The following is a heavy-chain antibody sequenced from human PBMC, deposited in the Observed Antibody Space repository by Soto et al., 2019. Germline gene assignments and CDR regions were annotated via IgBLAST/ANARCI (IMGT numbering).Heavy chain of an antibody. CDR1: GGTFSSYA. D-gene: IGHD1-26*01. CDR2: IIPIFGTA. CDR3: VTGRCIVGATDGLCDY. V-gene: IGHV1-69*01. J-gene: IGHJ4*02. Sequence: QVQLVQSGAEVKKPGSSVKVSCKASGGTFSSYAISWVRQAPGQGLEWMGGIIPIFGTANYAQKFQGRVTITADESTSTAYMELSSLRSEDTAVYYCVTGRCIVGATDGLCDYWGQGTLVTVSS.